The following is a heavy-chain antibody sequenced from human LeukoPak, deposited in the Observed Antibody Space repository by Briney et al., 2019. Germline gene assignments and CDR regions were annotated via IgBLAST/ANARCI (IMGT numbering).Heavy chain of an antibody. CDR1: GGSIGSYY. J-gene: IGHJ4*02. Sequence: SETLSLTCTVSGGSIGSYYWSWIRQPPGTGLEWIGSIYYGGTTYYNPSLKSRVTISVDTSKNQFSLNLSSVTATDTAVYYCARHDGRGGATMGALDYWGRGTLVTVSS. D-gene: IGHD4/OR15-4a*01. CDR3: ARHDGRGGATMGALDY. CDR2: IYYGGTT. V-gene: IGHV4-39*01.